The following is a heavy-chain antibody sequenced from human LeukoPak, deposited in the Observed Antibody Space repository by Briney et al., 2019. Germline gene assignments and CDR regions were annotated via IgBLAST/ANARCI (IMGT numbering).Heavy chain of an antibody. CDR3: ARGGYSSSSDFDY. J-gene: IGHJ4*02. CDR2: INWNGGST. D-gene: IGHD6-6*01. CDR1: GFTFDDYG. V-gene: IGHV3-20*04. Sequence: GGSLRLSCAASGFTFDDYGMSWVRQAPGKGLEWVSGINWNGGSTGYADSVKGRFTISRDNAKNSLYLQMNSLRDEDTAVYYCARGGYSSSSDFDYWGQGTLVTVSS.